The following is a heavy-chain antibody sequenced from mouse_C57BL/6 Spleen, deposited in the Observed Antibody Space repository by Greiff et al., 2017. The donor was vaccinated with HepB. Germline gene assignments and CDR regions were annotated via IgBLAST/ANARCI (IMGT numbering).Heavy chain of an antibody. CDR1: GYSITSGYY. D-gene: IGHD1-1*01. Sequence: EVQLQQSGPGLVKPSQSLSLTCSVTGYSITSGYYWNWIRQFPGNKLEWMGYISYDGSNNYNPSLKNRISITRDTSKNQFFLKLNSVTTEDTATYYCARDGYGGYFDYWGQGTTLTVSS. CDR3: ARDGYGGYFDY. V-gene: IGHV3-6*01. CDR2: ISYDGSN. J-gene: IGHJ2*01.